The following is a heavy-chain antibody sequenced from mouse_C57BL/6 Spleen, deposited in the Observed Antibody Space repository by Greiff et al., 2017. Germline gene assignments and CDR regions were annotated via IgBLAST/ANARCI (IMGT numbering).Heavy chain of an antibody. CDR3: ARRPYYNAMYY. D-gene: IGHD2-12*01. V-gene: IGHV1-61*01. CDR1: GYTFTSYW. J-gene: IGHJ4*01. Sequence: QVQLQQPGAELVRPGSSVKLSCKASGYTFTSYWMDWVKQRPGQGLAWIGNIYPSDSETHYNQKFKDTATLPVDNSSSTAYMPLSSLSSADSAVYCCARRPYYNAMYYWGHVTSVTVSS. CDR2: IYPSDSET.